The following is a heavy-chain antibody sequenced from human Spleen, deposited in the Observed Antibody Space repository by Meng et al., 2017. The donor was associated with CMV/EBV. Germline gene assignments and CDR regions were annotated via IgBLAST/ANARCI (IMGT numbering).Heavy chain of an antibody. CDR3: ARLDGDGYNLNWFDP. V-gene: IGHV3-21*01. J-gene: IGHJ5*02. D-gene: IGHD5-24*01. CDR2: ISSSSSYI. CDR1: GFTFSSYS. Sequence: GGSLRLSCAASGFTFSSYSMNWVRQAPGKGLEWVSSISSSSSYIYYADSVKGRFTISRDNAENSLYLQMNSLRAEDTAVYYCARLDGDGYNLNWFDPWGQGTLVTVSS.